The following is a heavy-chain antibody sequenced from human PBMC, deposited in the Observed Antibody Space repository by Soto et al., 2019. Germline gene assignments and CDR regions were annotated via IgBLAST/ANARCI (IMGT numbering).Heavy chain of an antibody. CDR3: AGGLGSGSYYNQYNWFDP. V-gene: IGHV1-18*01. CDR2: INVYNGNT. J-gene: IGHJ5*02. D-gene: IGHD3-10*01. CDR1: GYTFTNYG. Sequence: QVQLVQSGGEVKKPGASVKVSCKASGYTFTNYGISWVRQAPGQGLEWMGWINVYNGNTKYAQKVQGRVTMTTDTATSTAHMYLRSLRDDDTDVDYCAGGLGSGSYYNQYNWFDPWGQGTLVTVSS.